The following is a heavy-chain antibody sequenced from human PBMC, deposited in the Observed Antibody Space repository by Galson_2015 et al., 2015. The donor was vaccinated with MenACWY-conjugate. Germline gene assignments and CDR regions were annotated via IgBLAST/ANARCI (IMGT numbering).Heavy chain of an antibody. J-gene: IGHJ6*02. Sequence: ALRLSCAVSGFTFRNYWTTWVRQAPGKGLEWVASIQKDGSEKYYVDSVKGRFTISRDNTKSSMYLEINSLRDEDTAVYYCARGHYGMDVWGQGTTVTASS. V-gene: IGHV3-7*03. CDR1: GFTFRNYW. CDR3: ARGHYGMDV. CDR2: IQKDGSEK.